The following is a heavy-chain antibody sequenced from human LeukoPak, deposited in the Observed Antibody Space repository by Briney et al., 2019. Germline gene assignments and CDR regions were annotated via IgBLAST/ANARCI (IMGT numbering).Heavy chain of an antibody. CDR1: GYTFTGYY. D-gene: IGHD4-17*01. V-gene: IGHV1-2*02. J-gene: IGHJ5*02. CDR3: ARDYTTVTYNWFDP. Sequence: EASVKVSCKASGYTFTGYYMHWVRQAPGQGLEWMGWINPNSGGTNYAQKFQGRVTMTRDTSISTAYMELSRLRSDDTAVYYCARDYTTVTYNWFDPWGQGTLVTVSS. CDR2: INPNSGGT.